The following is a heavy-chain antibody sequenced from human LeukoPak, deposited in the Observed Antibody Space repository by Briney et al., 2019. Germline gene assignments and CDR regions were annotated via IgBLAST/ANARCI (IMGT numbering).Heavy chain of an antibody. D-gene: IGHD4-17*01. J-gene: IGHJ6*02. CDR2: IIPIFGRA. V-gene: IGHV1-69*13. Sequence: ASVTVSCKASGGTFSSYAISWVRQAPGHGLEWMGVIIPIFGRADYAQKFQGRVTITADESTSTAYMELSSLRSEDTAVYYCASSRPDYGDYVGYYGMDVWGQGTTVTVSS. CDR1: GGTFSSYA. CDR3: ASSRPDYGDYVGYYGMDV.